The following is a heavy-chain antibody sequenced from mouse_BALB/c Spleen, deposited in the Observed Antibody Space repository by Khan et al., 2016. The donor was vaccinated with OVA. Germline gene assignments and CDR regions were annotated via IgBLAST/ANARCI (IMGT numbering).Heavy chain of an antibody. CDR3: ARRTTVYTMDC. D-gene: IGHD1-1*01. V-gene: IGHV1-4*01. J-gene: IGHJ4*01. Sequence: QVQLKESGAELTRPGASVKMSCKASGYTFTSNTMHWVKQRPGQGLAWIGYINPRSAYTNYNQNFKDKATLTADTSSSTAYMQLSSLTSADTAVYDCARRTTVYTMDCWGQGTSVTVSS. CDR1: GYTFTSNT. CDR2: INPRSAYT.